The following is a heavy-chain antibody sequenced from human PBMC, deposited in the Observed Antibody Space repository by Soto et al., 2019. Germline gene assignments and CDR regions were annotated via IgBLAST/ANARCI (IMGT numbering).Heavy chain of an antibody. CDR2: IYWDDDK. J-gene: IGHJ4*02. V-gene: IGHV2-5*02. D-gene: IGHD3-10*01. CDR3: ADNGVRQFGEFSFRRFDF. CDR1: GFSLSTSGVG. Sequence: QITLKESGPTLVKTTQTLTLTCTFSGFSLSTSGVGVGWIRQPPGKALELIALIYWDDDKRYSPSLKSRLTITKDTSKSQVVLTMTNMDPIDTATYYCADNGVRQFGEFSFRRFDFWVQGTLVTVSS.